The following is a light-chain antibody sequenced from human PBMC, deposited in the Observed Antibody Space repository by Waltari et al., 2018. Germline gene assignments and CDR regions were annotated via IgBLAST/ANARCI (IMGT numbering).Light chain of an antibody. J-gene: IGLJ2*01. CDR2: NNM. CDR1: SSSIGNNN. Sequence: QSVLTQPPSVSGTPGQRVTISCSGSSSSIGNNNVNWYQQLPGTVPRLLIYNNMGRPTCVPDRFPGSKSGSSASLVITGLQSEDEADYYCAAWHDSLNGVAFGGGTKVTVL. CDR3: AAWHDSLNGVA. V-gene: IGLV1-44*01.